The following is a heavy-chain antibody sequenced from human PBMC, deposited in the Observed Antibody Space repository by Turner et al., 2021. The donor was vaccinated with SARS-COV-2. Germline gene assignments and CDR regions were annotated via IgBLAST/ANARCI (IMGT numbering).Heavy chain of an antibody. D-gene: IGHD3-22*01. CDR3: ARDKEYYDSSGYYYSIVLND. J-gene: IGHJ4*02. Sequence: EVQLVESGGGFIQRGGPLRLSCAAPGFPVSSNYLSWVRQAPGKGLGWVSVIYSGCSTYYADSVKGRFTISRDNSKTTLYLQMNSLRAEATAVYYCARDKEYYDSSGYYYSIVLNDWGQGTLVTVSS. CDR2: IYSGCST. CDR1: GFPVSSNY. V-gene: IGHV3-53*01.